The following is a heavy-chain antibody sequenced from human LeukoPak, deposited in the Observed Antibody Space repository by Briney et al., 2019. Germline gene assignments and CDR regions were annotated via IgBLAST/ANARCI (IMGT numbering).Heavy chain of an antibody. V-gene: IGHV4-34*01. CDR1: GGSFSGYY. CDR2: INHSGST. J-gene: IGHJ5*02. Sequence: SETLSLTCAVYGGSFSGYYWSWIRQPPGKGLEWIGEINHSGSTNYNPSLKSRVTISVDTSKNQFSLKLSSVTAADTVVYYCARGHRSSSWYGTDSNWFDPWGQGTLVTVSS. CDR3: ARGHRSSSWYGTDSNWFDP. D-gene: IGHD6-13*01.